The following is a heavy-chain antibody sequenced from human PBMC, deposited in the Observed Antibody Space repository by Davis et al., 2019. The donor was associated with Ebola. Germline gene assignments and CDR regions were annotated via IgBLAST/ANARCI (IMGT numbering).Heavy chain of an antibody. CDR1: GGSISSSSYY. D-gene: IGHD3-10*01. CDR3: ARHPLSGFRELLYYWYFDL. CDR2: IYYSGST. Sequence: PSETLSLTCTVSGGSISSSSYYWGWIRQPPGKGLEWIGSIYYSGSTYYNPSLKSRVTISVDTSKNQFSLKLSSVTAADTAVYYCARHPLSGFRELLYYWYFDLWGRGTLVTVSS. V-gene: IGHV4-39*01. J-gene: IGHJ2*01.